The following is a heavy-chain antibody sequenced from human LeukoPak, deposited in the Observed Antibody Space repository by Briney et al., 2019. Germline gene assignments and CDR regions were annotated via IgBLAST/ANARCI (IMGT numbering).Heavy chain of an antibody. V-gene: IGHV3-15*01. CDR2: IKTKQDGGTT. Sequence: PGGSLRLACAASGFTFGNAWMNWVRQAPGKGLEWVCRIKTKQDGGTTDYATPVKGRFTISRDDSRNTLYLQMNSLRTDDTAIYYCTAIREYCDSAGCYSPYFYYYMDVWGKGTTVAVSS. CDR3: TAIREYCDSAGCYSPYFYYYMDV. D-gene: IGHD2-15*01. J-gene: IGHJ6*03. CDR1: GFTFGNAW.